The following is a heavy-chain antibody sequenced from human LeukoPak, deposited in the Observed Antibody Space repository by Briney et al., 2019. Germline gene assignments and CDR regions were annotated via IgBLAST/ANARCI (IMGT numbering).Heavy chain of an antibody. CDR2: INHSGST. V-gene: IGHV4-34*01. Sequence: PSETLSLTCTVSGVSISSYYWSWLRQPPGKGLEWIGEINHSGSTNYNPSLKSRVTISVDTSKNQFSLKLSSVTAADTAVYYCAREGAFGSGSNAAFDIWGQGTMVTVSS. D-gene: IGHD3-10*01. CDR1: GVSISSYY. CDR3: AREGAFGSGSNAAFDI. J-gene: IGHJ3*02.